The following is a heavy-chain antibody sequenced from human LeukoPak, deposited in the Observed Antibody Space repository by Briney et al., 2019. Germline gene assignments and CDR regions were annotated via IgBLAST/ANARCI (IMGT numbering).Heavy chain of an antibody. J-gene: IGHJ4*02. CDR1: GGSFSGYY. CDR2: INHSGST. V-gene: IGHV4-34*01. D-gene: IGHD2-2*01. CDR3: ARGGVVVPADREFDY. Sequence: SETLSLTCAVYGGSFSGYYWRWIRQPPGKGLEWIGEINHSGSTNYNPSLKSRVTISVDTSKNQFSLKLSSVTAADTAVYYCARGGVVVPADREFDYWGQGTLVTVSS.